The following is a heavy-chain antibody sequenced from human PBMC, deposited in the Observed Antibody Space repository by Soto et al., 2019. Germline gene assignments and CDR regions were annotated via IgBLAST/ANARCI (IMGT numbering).Heavy chain of an antibody. CDR3: ARWAYY. J-gene: IGHJ4*02. D-gene: IGHD2-21*01. CDR2: MNRSGDI. CDR1: GGAFSGYY. Sequence: PSETLSLTCDVSGGAFSGYYGTWIRQHPGKGLEWIGEMNRSGDIKYNPALVSRVTISADTSTNQFSLKLTSVTAADTAVYLCARWAYYRGQGALVTVSS. V-gene: IGHV4-34*01.